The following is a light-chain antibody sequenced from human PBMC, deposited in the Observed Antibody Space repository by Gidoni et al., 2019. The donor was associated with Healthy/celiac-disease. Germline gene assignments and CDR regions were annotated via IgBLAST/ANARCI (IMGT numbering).Light chain of an antibody. CDR3: QQYNSYPMYT. CDR2: KAS. CDR1: QSISSW. J-gene: IGKJ2*01. Sequence: DIQMTQSPSTLSASVGDRVNITCRASQSISSWLAWYQQKPGKAPKLLIYKASSLESGVPSRFSGSGSGTEFTLTISSLQPDDFATYYCQQYNSYPMYTFXXXTKLEIK. V-gene: IGKV1-5*03.